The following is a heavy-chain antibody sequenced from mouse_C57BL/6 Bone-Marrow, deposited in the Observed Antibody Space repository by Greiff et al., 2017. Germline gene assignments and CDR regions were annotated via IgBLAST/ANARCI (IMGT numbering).Heavy chain of an antibody. J-gene: IGHJ2*01. Sequence: VKLMESGAELVRPGPSVKVSCKASGYAFTNYLIEWVKQRPGQGLEWIGVINPGSGGTNYNEKFKGKATLTADKSSSTAYMQLSSLTSEDSAVYFCARWLLYYFDYWGQGTTLTVSS. CDR2: INPGSGGT. CDR3: ARWLLYYFDY. D-gene: IGHD2-3*01. CDR1: GYAFTNYL. V-gene: IGHV1-54*01.